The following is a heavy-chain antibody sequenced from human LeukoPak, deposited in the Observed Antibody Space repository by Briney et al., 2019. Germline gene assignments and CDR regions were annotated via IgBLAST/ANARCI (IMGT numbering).Heavy chain of an antibody. D-gene: IGHD2-2*01. CDR2: INPNSGGT. Sequence: ASVKVSCKASGYTFTDYHMHWVRQAPGRGLEWMGWINPNSGGTNYAQKFQGRVTMTRDTSISTLYMDLSRLTSDDTAVYYCAREGCIGNSCHVIGDDNWFDPWGQGTLLTVSS. J-gene: IGHJ5*02. CDR3: AREGCIGNSCHVIGDDNWFDP. V-gene: IGHV1-2*02. CDR1: GYTFTDYH.